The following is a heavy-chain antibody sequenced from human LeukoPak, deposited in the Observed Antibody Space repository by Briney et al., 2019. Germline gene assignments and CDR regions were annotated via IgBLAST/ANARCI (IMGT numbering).Heavy chain of an antibody. Sequence: SETLSLTCTVSGGSISSSSYYWGWIRQPPGKGLEWIGSFSYSGSTYYNPSLKSRVTISVDTSKNQFSLKLSSVTAADTAVYYCAREDTAMDDAFDIWGQGTMVTVSS. CDR2: FSYSGST. J-gene: IGHJ3*02. V-gene: IGHV4-39*07. CDR1: GGSISSSSYY. D-gene: IGHD5-18*01. CDR3: AREDTAMDDAFDI.